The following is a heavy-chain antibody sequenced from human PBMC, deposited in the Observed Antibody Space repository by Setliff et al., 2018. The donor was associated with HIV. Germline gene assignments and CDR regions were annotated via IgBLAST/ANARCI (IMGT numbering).Heavy chain of an antibody. Sequence: PSETLSLTCTVSGDSSGINYWAWIRQPPGKGLEWIGSVSYAGTTYYNPSLEGRVSMSFDSSKNQFSLRLRSMAAADAATYYCTADRASAWYGHWGQGTLVTVSS. CDR1: GDSSGINY. J-gene: IGHJ5*02. D-gene: IGHD6-19*01. V-gene: IGHV4-59*04. CDR3: TADRASAWYGH. CDR2: VSYAGTT.